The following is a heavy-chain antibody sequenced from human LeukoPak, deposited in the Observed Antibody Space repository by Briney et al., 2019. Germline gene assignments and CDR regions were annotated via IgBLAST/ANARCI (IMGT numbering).Heavy chain of an antibody. CDR2: INPSGGST. D-gene: IGHD6-13*01. CDR3: ARDYGALASSRLEYYFDY. Sequence: ASVKVSCKASGYTFTSYYMHWVRQAPGQGLEWMGIINPSGGSTSYAQKFQGRVTMTRDTSTSTVYMELSSLRSEDTAVYYCARDYGALASSRLEYYFDYWGQGILVTVYS. V-gene: IGHV1-46*01. J-gene: IGHJ4*02. CDR1: GYTFTSYY.